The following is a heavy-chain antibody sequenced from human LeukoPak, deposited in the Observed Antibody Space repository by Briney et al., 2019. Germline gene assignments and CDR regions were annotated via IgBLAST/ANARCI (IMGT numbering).Heavy chain of an antibody. J-gene: IGHJ3*02. CDR1: GFTFSSSW. CDR3: ARDSRSCRSSDCRGDAFDI. V-gene: IGHV3-74*01. D-gene: IGHD6-25*01. CDR2: STRDGSST. Sequence: GGSLRLSCAASGFTFSSSWMHWVRQAPGKGLVWVSRSTRDGSSTTYADSVKGRFTTSRDNAKNTLYLQTDSLRDDDTAVYYCARDSRSCRSSDCRGDAFDIWGQGTMVTVSS.